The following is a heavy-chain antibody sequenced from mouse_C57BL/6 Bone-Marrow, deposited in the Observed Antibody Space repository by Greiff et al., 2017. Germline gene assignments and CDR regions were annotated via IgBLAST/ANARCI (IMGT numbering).Heavy chain of an antibody. CDR2: IYPRSGNT. V-gene: IGHV1-81*01. CDR3: ERLEYYGSFLRDY. Sequence: QVQLQQSGAELARPGASVKLSCKASGYTFTSYGISWVKQRTGQGLEWIGEIYPRSGNTYYNEKFKGKATLTADQSSSTAYMELRSLTSEDSAVYFCERLEYYGSFLRDYWGQGTTLTVSS. D-gene: IGHD1-1*01. J-gene: IGHJ2*01. CDR1: GYTFTSYG.